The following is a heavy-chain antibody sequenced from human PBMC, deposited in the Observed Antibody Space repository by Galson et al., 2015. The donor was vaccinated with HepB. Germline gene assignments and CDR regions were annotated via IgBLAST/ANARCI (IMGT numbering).Heavy chain of an antibody. CDR3: ATAGYCSSTSCPPGGY. CDR2: FDPEDGET. CDR1: GYTLTELS. J-gene: IGHJ4*02. D-gene: IGHD2-2*01. V-gene: IGHV1-24*01. Sequence: SVKVSCKVSGYTLTELSMHWVRQAPGKGLEWMGGFDPEDGETIYAQKFQGRVTMTEDTSTDTAYMELSSLRSEDTAVYYCATAGYCSSTSCPPGGYWGQGTLVTVSS.